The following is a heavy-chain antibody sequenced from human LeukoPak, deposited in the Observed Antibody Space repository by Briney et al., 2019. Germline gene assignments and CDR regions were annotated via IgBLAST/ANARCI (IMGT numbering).Heavy chain of an antibody. CDR3: ASALYLPPAPFDY. D-gene: IGHD2-2*02. CDR2: INTNTGNP. CDR1: GYTFTSYG. Sequence: ASVKVSCKASGYTFTSYGISWVRQAPGQGLEWMGWINTNTGNPTYAQGFTGRFVFSLDTSVSTAYLQISSLKAEDTAVYYCASALYLPPAPFDYWGQGTLVTVSS. J-gene: IGHJ4*02. V-gene: IGHV7-4-1*02.